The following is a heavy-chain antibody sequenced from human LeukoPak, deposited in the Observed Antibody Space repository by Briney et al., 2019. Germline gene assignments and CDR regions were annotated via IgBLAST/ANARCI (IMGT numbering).Heavy chain of an antibody. V-gene: IGHV4-59*12. CDR2: IYYSGST. D-gene: IGHD6-13*01. CDR1: GGSISSYY. CDR3: ATEGGAAAGSFDY. Sequence: SETLSLTCTVSGGSISSYYWSWIRQPPGKGLEWIGYIYYSGSTNYNPSLKSRVTISVDTSKNQFSLKLSSVTAADTAVYYCATEGGAAAGSFDYWGQGTLVTVSS. J-gene: IGHJ4*02.